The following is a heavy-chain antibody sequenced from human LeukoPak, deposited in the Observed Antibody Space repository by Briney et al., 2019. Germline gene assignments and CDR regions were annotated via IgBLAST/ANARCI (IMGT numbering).Heavy chain of an antibody. J-gene: IGHJ5*02. CDR1: GYTFTSYD. CDR3: ARGQLLSIVALIIEENWFDP. D-gene: IGHD2-2*01. V-gene: IGHV1-8*01. Sequence: ASVKVSCRASGYTFTSYDINWVRQATGQGLEWMGWMNPNSGNTGYAQKFQGRVTMTRNTSISTAYMELSSLRSEDTAVYYCARGQLLSIVALIIEENWFDPWGQGTLVTVSS. CDR2: MNPNSGNT.